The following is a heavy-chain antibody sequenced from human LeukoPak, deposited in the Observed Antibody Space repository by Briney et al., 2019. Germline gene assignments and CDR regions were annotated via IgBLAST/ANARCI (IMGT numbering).Heavy chain of an antibody. J-gene: IGHJ5*02. CDR1: GYTFSNYG. CDR3: ARDVGVTRFDP. V-gene: IGHV1-18*01. Sequence: ASVKVSCKASGYTFSNYGFSWVRQAPGQGLEWMGWINANSGNTDYAQNFQGRVTLTTDTSTNVAYMELRSLTSDDTAVYYCARDVGVTRFDPWGQGTLVTVSP. CDR2: INANSGNT. D-gene: IGHD3-22*01.